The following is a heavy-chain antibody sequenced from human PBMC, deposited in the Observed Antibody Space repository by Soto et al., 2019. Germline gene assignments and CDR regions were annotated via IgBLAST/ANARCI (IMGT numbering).Heavy chain of an antibody. V-gene: IGHV3-23*01. Sequence: EVQLLESGGGLVQPGGSLRLSCAASGFTFSSYAMSWVRQAPGKGLEWVSAISGSGGSTYYADSVKGRFTISRDNSKNTLYLQMNSLRAEDTAVYYCAEDQGIAVAGGGYWGQGTLVTVSS. D-gene: IGHD6-19*01. CDR1: GFTFSSYA. CDR3: AEDQGIAVAGGGY. CDR2: ISGSGGST. J-gene: IGHJ4*02.